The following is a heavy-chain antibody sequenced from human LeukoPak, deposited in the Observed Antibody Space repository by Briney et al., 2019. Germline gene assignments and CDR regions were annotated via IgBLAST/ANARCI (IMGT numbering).Heavy chain of an antibody. V-gene: IGHV3-30-3*02. CDR3: AKRGSYYGYYFDY. D-gene: IGHD1-26*01. Sequence: PGKSLTLSCVVSGFNFDNFAMHWVRQPLGKGLEWVAVISHDGRTKYYADSVKGRFTISRDNSKNTLYLQMNSLRAEDTAVYYCAKRGSYYGYYFDYWGQGTLVTVSS. J-gene: IGHJ4*02. CDR1: GFNFDNFA. CDR2: ISHDGRTK.